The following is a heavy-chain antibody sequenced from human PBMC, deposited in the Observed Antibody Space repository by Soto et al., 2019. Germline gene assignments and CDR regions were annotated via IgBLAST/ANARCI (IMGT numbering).Heavy chain of an antibody. J-gene: IGHJ4*02. D-gene: IGHD6-6*01. CDR1: CVSFSSYY. V-gene: IGHV4-34*01. Sequence: PSETLSLTCAVYCVSFSSYYWSWIRQPPGKGLEWIGEINHSGSTNYNPSLKSRVTMSVDTSKNQFSLKLSSVTAADTAVYYCARTSRFDCWGQGTLVTV. CDR3: ARTSRFDC. CDR2: INHSGST.